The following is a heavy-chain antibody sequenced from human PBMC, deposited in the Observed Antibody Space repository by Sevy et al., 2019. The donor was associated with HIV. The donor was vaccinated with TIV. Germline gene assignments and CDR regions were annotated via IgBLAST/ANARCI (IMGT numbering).Heavy chain of an antibody. V-gene: IGHV3-23*01. CDR2: ISGSGGST. D-gene: IGHD6-19*01. CDR1: GFTFSSYA. Sequence: GGSLRLSCAASGFTFSSYAMSWVRQAPGKGLEWVSAISGSGGSTYYADSVKGRFTISRDNSKNTLYLQMNSLRAEDTAVYYCASPFVYSSGWPTGDDYWGQGTLVTVSS. CDR3: ASPFVYSSGWPTGDDY. J-gene: IGHJ4*02.